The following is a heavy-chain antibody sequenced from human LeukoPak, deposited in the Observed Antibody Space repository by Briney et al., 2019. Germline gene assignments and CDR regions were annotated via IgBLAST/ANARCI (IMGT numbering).Heavy chain of an antibody. D-gene: IGHD5-18*01. V-gene: IGHV4-39*07. Sequence: SETLSLTCTVSGGSISSSSYYWGWIRQPPGKGLEWIGSIYYSGSAYYNPSLKSRVTISVDTSKNQFSLKLSSVTAADTAVYYCARALVVGYSYGSRSYYFDYWGQGTLVTVSS. CDR3: ARALVVGYSYGSRSYYFDY. CDR2: IYYSGSA. J-gene: IGHJ4*02. CDR1: GGSISSSSYY.